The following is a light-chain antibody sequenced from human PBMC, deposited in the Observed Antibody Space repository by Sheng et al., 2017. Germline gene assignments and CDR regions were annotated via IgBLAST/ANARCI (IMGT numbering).Light chain of an antibody. CDR1: KLGNKY. Sequence: SYELTQPPSVSVSPGQTASITCSGDKLGNKYASWYQQKPGQSPVLVIYQDNKRPSGIPERFSGSNSGNTATLTISGTQAMDEADYYCQAWDSSAVVFGGGTKLTVL. V-gene: IGLV3-1*01. CDR3: QAWDSSAVV. CDR2: QDN. J-gene: IGLJ2*01.